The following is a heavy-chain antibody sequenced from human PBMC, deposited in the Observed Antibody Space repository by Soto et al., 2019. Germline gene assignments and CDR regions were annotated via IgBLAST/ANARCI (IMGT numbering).Heavy chain of an antibody. CDR3: TRGHPTWDGVYIDS. CDR2: IGTASNT. V-gene: IGHV3-13*01. J-gene: IGHJ4*02. CDR1: GFTFSRYD. Sequence: EVQLVESGGGLVQPGGSLRLSCAASGFTFSRYDIHWVRQTTGRRLEWVSAIGTASNTDYAASVRGRFTISRENDKNSLYLQMNNLRAEDKAVYYCTRGHPTWDGVYIDSWGQGTLVTVSS. D-gene: IGHD2-8*01.